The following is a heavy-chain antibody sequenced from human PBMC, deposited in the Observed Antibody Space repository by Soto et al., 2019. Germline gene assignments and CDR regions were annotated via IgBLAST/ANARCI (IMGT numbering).Heavy chain of an antibody. CDR1: GFTFSSYA. D-gene: IGHD3-3*01. CDR2: ISGSGGST. V-gene: IGHV3-23*01. Sequence: PGGSLRLSXAASGFTFSSYAMSWVRQAPGKGLEWVSAISGSGGSTYYADSVKGRFTISRDNSKNTLYLQMNSLRAEDTAVYYCAKAGGITIFGVVNAFDIWGQGTMVTVSS. CDR3: AKAGGITIFGVVNAFDI. J-gene: IGHJ3*02.